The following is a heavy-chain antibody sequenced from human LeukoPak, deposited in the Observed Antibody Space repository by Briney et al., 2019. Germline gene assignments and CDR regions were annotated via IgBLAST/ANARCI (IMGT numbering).Heavy chain of an antibody. J-gene: IGHJ3*02. D-gene: IGHD3-10*01. Sequence: SETLSLTCAVYGGSFSGYYWSWIRQPPGKGLEWIGSIHYSGSTNYNPSLKSRVTISVDTSKNQFSLKLSSVTAADTAVYYCARDRWFGELLAPDAFDIWGQGTMVTVSS. CDR1: GGSFSGYY. V-gene: IGHV4-34*01. CDR3: ARDRWFGELLAPDAFDI. CDR2: IHYSGST.